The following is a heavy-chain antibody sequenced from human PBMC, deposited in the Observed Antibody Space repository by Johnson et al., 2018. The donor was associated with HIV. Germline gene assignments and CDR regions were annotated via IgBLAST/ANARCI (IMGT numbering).Heavy chain of an antibody. Sequence: QVQLVESGGGLVQPGGSLRLSCAASGFTFSNAGMSWVRQAPGKGLEWVASIRLDGQNKNYADSVRGRFTISRDNSKNTLYLEMNSLGAEATSLYCCAKGGLATRSFDIWGQGTMVTVSS. D-gene: IGHD1-26*01. V-gene: IGHV3-30*02. CDR1: GFTFSNAG. J-gene: IGHJ3*02. CDR2: IRLDGQNK. CDR3: AKGGLATRSFDI.